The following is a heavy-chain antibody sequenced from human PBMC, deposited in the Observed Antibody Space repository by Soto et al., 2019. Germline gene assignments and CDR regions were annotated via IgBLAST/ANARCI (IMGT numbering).Heavy chain of an antibody. CDR2: MNPNSANT. CDR1: GYTFTSYD. D-gene: IGHD1-1*01. J-gene: IGHJ4*02. V-gene: IGHV1-8*01. CDR3: VRAGTTTRMYSFDS. Sequence: ASVKVSCKASGYTFTSYDINWVRQATGQGLEWMGWMNPNSANTGYAQKFQGRVTMTRNTSISTAYMELSSLRSEDTAVYYCVRAGTTTRMYSFDSWGQGTLVTVS.